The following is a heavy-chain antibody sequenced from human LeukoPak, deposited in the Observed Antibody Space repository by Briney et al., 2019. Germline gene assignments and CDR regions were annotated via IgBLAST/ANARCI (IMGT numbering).Heavy chain of an antibody. CDR2: ISGSGGST. CDR1: GFTFSSYA. J-gene: IGHJ4*02. D-gene: IGHD3-22*01. CDR3: AKDRPRYYYDSSGIMGY. V-gene: IGHV3-23*01. Sequence: PGGSLRLSCAASGFTFSSYAMSWVRQAPGKGLEWVSAISGSGGSTYYADSVKGRFTISRDNSKNTLYLQMNSLRAEDTAVYYCAKDRPRYYYDSSGIMGYWGQGTLVTVSS.